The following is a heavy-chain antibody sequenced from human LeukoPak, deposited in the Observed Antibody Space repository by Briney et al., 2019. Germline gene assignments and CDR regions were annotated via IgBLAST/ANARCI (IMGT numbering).Heavy chain of an antibody. V-gene: IGHV1-18*01. CDR3: ARGRDIVVVPAMYYFDY. CDR2: ISAYNGNT. D-gene: IGHD2-2*01. J-gene: IGHJ4*02. CDR1: GYTFTSYG. Sequence: GASEKVSCKASGYTFTSYGISWVRQAPGQGLEWMGWISAYNGNTNYAQKLQGRVTMTTDTSTSTAYMELRSLRSDDTAVYYCARGRDIVVVPAMYYFDYWGQGTLVTVSS.